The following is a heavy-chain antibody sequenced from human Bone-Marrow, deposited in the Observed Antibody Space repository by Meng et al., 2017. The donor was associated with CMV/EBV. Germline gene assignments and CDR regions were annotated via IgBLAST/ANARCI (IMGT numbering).Heavy chain of an antibody. D-gene: IGHD6-19*01. V-gene: IGHV1-2*02. Sequence: ASVKVSCKASGYTFTSYYMHWVRQAPGQGLEWMGWINPNSGGTNYAQKFQGRVTMTRDTSISTAYMELSRLRSDDTAVYYCASEHKGGYSSGWYPDYWGQGTLVTVSS. CDR3: ASEHKGGYSSGWYPDY. J-gene: IGHJ4*02. CDR2: INPNSGGT. CDR1: GYTFTSYY.